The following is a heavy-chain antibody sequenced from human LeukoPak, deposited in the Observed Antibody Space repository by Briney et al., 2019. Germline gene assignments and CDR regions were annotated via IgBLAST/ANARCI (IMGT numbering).Heavy chain of an antibody. CDR3: VRDGSGSYPIDY. Sequence: PGGSLRLSCAASGFTFSTYWMHWVRQAPGKGLGWVSCINSDGSSTTYADSVKGRFTMSRDNAKNTLYLQMISLRAEDTAMYYCVRDGSGSYPIDYWGQGTLVTVSS. CDR2: INSDGSST. V-gene: IGHV3-74*01. D-gene: IGHD3-10*01. CDR1: GFTFSTYW. J-gene: IGHJ4*02.